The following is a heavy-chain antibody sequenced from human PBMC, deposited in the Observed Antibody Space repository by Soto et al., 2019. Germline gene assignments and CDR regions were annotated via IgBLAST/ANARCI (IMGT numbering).Heavy chain of an antibody. J-gene: IGHJ1*01. V-gene: IGHV4-4*02. CDR2: IYRSGVT. CDR1: GGSISNGNW. Sequence: QVQLQESGPGLVKPSGTLSLTCAVSGGSISNGNWWSWVRQPPGEGLEWIGEIYRSGVTNYNPSLKSRVTISIDKSKNQFSLILNSVTAADTAVYYCATQRGYYIVYWGQGTLVTVSS. D-gene: IGHD3-3*01. CDR3: ATQRGYYIVY.